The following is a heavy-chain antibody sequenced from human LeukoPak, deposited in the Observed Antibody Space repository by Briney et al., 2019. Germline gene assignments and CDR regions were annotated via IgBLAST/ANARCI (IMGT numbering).Heavy chain of an antibody. J-gene: IGHJ5*02. D-gene: IGHD3-9*01. CDR1: GGSISSYY. V-gene: IGHV4-59*12. Sequence: SETLSLTCTVSGGSISSYYWSWIRQPPGKGLEWIGYIYYSGSTNYNPSLKSRVTISVDTSKNQFSLKLSSVTAADTAVYYCARLITIFSRFDPWGQGTLVTVSS. CDR3: ARLITIFSRFDP. CDR2: IYYSGST.